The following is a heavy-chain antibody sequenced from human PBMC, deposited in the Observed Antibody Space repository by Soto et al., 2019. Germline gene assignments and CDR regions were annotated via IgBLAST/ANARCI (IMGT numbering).Heavy chain of an antibody. D-gene: IGHD3-22*01. Sequence: GGSLRLSCAASGFTFSSYGMHWVRQAPGKGLEWVAVISYDGSNKYYADPVKGRFTISRDNSKNTLYLQMNSLRAEDTAVYYCAKDSTMIVVGPLDYWGQGTLVTVSS. CDR2: ISYDGSNK. CDR1: GFTFSSYG. CDR3: AKDSTMIVVGPLDY. J-gene: IGHJ4*02. V-gene: IGHV3-30*18.